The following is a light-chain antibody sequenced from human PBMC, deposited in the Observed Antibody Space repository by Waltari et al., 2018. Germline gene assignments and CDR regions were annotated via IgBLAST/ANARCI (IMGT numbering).Light chain of an antibody. V-gene: IGLV2-23*02. CDR3: CSYEGSGIVYV. J-gene: IGLJ1*01. CDR1: SSNIGSSNL. CDR2: AVS. Sequence: QSALTQPASVSGSPGQSITISCTGTSSNIGSSNLVSWYQQHAGKAPKGIIYAVSTRRTGVSIRVSGSKSGTTASRTISGLQAEDEADYSCCSYEGSGIVYVFGTGTKVTV.